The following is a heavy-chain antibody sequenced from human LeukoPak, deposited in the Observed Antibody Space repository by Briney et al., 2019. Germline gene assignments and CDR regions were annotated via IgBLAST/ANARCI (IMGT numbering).Heavy chain of an antibody. CDR2: IYYSGST. J-gene: IGHJ2*01. CDR1: GGSISNYY. CDR3: ARRTYFDL. V-gene: IGHV4-59*08. Sequence: SETLSLTCTVSGGSISNYYWSWVRQPPGKGLEWIGYIYYSGSTTYNPSLKSRVTISVDTSKNQFSLKLSSVTAADTAVYYCARRTYFDLWGRGTLVTVSS.